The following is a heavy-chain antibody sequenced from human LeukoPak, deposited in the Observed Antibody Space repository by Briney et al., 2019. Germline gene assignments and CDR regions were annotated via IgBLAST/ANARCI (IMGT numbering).Heavy chain of an antibody. D-gene: IGHD1-1*01. CDR2: IRSKTNSYAT. CDR1: GFTFSSYE. V-gene: IGHV3-73*01. CDR3: TRYNVGFEP. J-gene: IGHJ5*02. Sequence: GGSLRLSCAASGFTFSSYEMNWVRQASGKGLEWVGRIRSKTNSYATSYAASVKGRFALSRDDSKNTAYLQMNSLKTEDTAVYYCTRYNVGFEPWGQGTLVTVSS.